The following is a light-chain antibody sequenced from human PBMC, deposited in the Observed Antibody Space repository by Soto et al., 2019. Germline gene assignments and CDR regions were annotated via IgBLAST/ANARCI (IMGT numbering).Light chain of an antibody. CDR2: KVS. V-gene: IGKV2-24*01. CDR3: LPATHSSWT. CDR1: QSLVHNDGNTY. J-gene: IGKJ1*01. Sequence: DIVMTQTPLSSPVTLGQAASISCRSSQSLVHNDGNTYLSWFQQRPGQPPRLLIYKVSDRFTGVPDRFSGSGAGTDFTLTISRVEAEDVGVYYWLPATHSSWTFGQGTKVEL.